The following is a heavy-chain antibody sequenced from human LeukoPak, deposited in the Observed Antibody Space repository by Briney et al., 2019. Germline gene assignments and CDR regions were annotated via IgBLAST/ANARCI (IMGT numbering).Heavy chain of an antibody. V-gene: IGHV4-34*01. J-gene: IGHJ4*02. D-gene: IGHD3-9*01. CDR1: GTSFSGYS. CDR2: ITDSGGT. CDR3: ARIESYHILYRPY. Sequence: SETLSLTCAVYGTSFSGYSWSWIRQSPGKGLVWIGEITDSGGTNYNPSFKSRLTISADTSKNQFSLKLASVTAADTAVYYCARIESYHILYRPYWGQGTLVTVSS.